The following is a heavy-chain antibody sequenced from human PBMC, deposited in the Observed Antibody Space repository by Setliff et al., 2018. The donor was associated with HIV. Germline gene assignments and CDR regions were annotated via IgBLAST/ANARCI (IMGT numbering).Heavy chain of an antibody. V-gene: IGHV4-59*01. J-gene: IGHJ6*03. D-gene: IGHD6-19*01. CDR2: IYYSGST. Sequence: SETLSLTCTVSGGSISSYYWSWIRQPPGKGLEWIGYIYYSGSTNHNPSLKSRVTISVDTSKNQFSLKLSSVTAADTAVYYCARGGSSGWERGLGYYYYYYMDVWGKGTTVTVSS. CDR3: ARGGSSGWERGLGYYYYYYMDV. CDR1: GGSISSYY.